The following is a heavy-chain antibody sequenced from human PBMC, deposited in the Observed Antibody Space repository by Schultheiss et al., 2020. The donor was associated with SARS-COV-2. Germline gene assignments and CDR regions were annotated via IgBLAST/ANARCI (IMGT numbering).Heavy chain of an antibody. CDR2: IYTSGST. D-gene: IGHD3-22*01. V-gene: IGHV4-39*01. J-gene: IGHJ2*01. CDR3: ARRHSSGYYYFRGSWYFDL. Sequence: SETLSLTCTVSGGSISSGGYYWSWIRRPPGKGLEWIGSIYTSGSTNYNPSLKSRVTISVDTSKNQFSLKLSSVTAADTAVYYCARRHSSGYYYFRGSWYFDLWGRGTLVTVSS. CDR1: GGSISSGGYY.